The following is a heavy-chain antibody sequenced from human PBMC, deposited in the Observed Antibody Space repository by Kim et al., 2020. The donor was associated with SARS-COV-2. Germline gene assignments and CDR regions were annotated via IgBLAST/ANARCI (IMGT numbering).Heavy chain of an antibody. V-gene: IGHV4-39*01. CDR3: ARMDVYIVATIYMDV. Sequence: PSRKSRVTISVDTSKNQFSLKLRSVTDADTAVYYCARMDVYIVATIYMDVWGKGTTVTVSS. D-gene: IGHD5-12*01. J-gene: IGHJ6*03.